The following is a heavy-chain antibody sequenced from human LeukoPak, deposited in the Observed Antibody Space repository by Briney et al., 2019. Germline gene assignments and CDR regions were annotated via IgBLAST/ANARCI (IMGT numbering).Heavy chain of an antibody. J-gene: IGHJ4*02. CDR2: ISYDGSNK. Sequence: GRSLRLSCAASGFTFSSYAMHWVRQAPGKGLEWVAVISYDGSNKYYADSVKGRFTISRDNSKNTLYLQMNSLRAEDTAVYYCARDRGLLWFGELLHWGQGTLVTVSS. CDR3: ARDRGLLWFGELLH. D-gene: IGHD3-10*01. V-gene: IGHV3-30*04. CDR1: GFTFSSYA.